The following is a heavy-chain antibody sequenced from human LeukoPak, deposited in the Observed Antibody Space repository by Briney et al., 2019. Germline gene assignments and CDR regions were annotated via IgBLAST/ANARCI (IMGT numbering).Heavy chain of an antibody. CDR3: ARLIVGATPDY. V-gene: IGHV4-39*01. D-gene: IGHD1-26*01. Sequence: PSETLSLTCTVSGGSISSSSYYWGWIRQPPGKGLEWIGSIYYSGSTYYNPSLKSRVTISVDTSKNQFSLELSSVTAADTAVYYCARLIVGATPDYWGQGTLVTVSS. CDR2: IYYSGST. CDR1: GGSISSSSYY. J-gene: IGHJ4*02.